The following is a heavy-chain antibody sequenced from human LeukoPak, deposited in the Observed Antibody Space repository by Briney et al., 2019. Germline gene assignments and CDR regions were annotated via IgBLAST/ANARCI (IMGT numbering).Heavy chain of an antibody. V-gene: IGHV3-74*01. D-gene: IGHD2-21*01. CDR2: IATDGSTT. Sequence: GGSLRLSCAASGFTFSNYWMHWVRQAPGKGLVWVSRIATDGSTTGYADSVKGRFTISRDNARNTLYLEMNSLSAEDTAVYYCTRSIMSDLEYCGGNCFAFDYWGQGTLVTVSS. CDR3: TRSIMSDLEYCGGNCFAFDY. J-gene: IGHJ4*02. CDR1: GFTFSNYW.